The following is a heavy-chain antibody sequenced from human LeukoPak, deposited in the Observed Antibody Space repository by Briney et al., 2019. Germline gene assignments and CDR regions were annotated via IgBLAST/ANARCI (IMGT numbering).Heavy chain of an antibody. CDR3: ANDFSGCGELLFFFGMDV. D-gene: IGHD3-10*01. CDR2: ISYDGSIT. CDR1: GVTLSDYG. J-gene: IGHJ6*02. Sequence: GGSLRLSCAGSGVTLSDYGIHWVRQAPGKGLEWVAVISYDGSITFYGDSVKGRFTISRDNSKKTVDLQMNSLRAEDTAVYYCANDFSGCGELLFFFGMDVWGQGTTVIDSS. V-gene: IGHV3-30*18.